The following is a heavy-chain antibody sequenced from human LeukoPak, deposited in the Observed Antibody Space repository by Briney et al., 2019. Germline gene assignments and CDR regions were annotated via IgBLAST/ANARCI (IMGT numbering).Heavy chain of an antibody. CDR3: ARAGYDSSGYSAYFDY. V-gene: IGHV4-4*07. J-gene: IGHJ4*02. CDR1: GGSISSYY. D-gene: IGHD3-22*01. CDR2: IYTSGST. Sequence: SETLSLTCTVSGGSISSYYWSWIRQPAGKGLEWIGRIYTSGSTNYNPSLKSRVTMSVDTSKNQFSLKLSSVTAADTAVYYCARAGYDSSGYSAYFDYWGQGPLVTVSS.